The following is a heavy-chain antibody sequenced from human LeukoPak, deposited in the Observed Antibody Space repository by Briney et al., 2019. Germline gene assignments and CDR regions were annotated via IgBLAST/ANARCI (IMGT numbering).Heavy chain of an antibody. V-gene: IGHV4-59*01. D-gene: IGHD1-26*01. CDR3: TRESGAFPPFGF. CDR2: IYYSGST. CDR1: GGSISSYY. J-gene: IGHJ4*02. Sequence: SETLSLTCTVSGGSISSYYWSWIRQPPGKGLEWIGYIYYSGSTNYNPSLKSRVTISVDTSKNQFSLKLSSVTAADTAMYYCTRESGAFPPFGFWGQGTLVTVSS.